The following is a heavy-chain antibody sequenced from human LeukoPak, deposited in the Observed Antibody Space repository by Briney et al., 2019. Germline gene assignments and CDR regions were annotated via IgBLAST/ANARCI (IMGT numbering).Heavy chain of an antibody. Sequence: SETLSLTCAVSGGSFSGYYWSWIRQPPGKGLEGIGDIYYSGSTNYYPSVTRQVPISVGTSKNQFSLKLSSVTAADTAVYYCARGRTSFTYYYDSSGYRDYYGMDVWGQGTTVTVSS. CDR1: GGSFSGYY. D-gene: IGHD3-22*01. J-gene: IGHJ6*02. CDR3: ARGRTSFTYYYDSSGYRDYYGMDV. V-gene: IGHV4-59*01. CDR2: IYYSGST.